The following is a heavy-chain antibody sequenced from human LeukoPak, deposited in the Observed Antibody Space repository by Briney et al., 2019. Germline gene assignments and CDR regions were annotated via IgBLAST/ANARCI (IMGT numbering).Heavy chain of an antibody. D-gene: IGHD3-10*01. CDR3: ARCAYGSGSYYKVYYYMDV. CDR1: GVSISSYY. V-gene: IGHV4-4*07. CDR2: IYTSGST. J-gene: IGHJ6*03. Sequence: ASETLSLTCTVSGVSISSYYWSWIRQPAGKGLEWIGRIYTSGSTNYNPSLKSRVTMSVDTSRNQFSLKLSSVTAADTAVYYCARCAYGSGSYYKVYYYMDVWGKGTTVTISS.